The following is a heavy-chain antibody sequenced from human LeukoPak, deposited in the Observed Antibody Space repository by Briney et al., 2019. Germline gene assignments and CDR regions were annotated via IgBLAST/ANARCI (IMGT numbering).Heavy chain of an antibody. CDR3: AASTGPFDY. V-gene: IGHV4-34*01. CDR1: GGSFSGYY. D-gene: IGHD2-2*01. CDR2: INHSGST. J-gene: IGHJ4*02. Sequence: SETLSLTCAVYGGSFSGYYWSWIRQPPGKGLEWIGEINHSGSTSYNPSLKSRVTISVDTSKNQFSLKLSSVTAADTAVYYCAASTGPFDYWGQGTLVTVSS.